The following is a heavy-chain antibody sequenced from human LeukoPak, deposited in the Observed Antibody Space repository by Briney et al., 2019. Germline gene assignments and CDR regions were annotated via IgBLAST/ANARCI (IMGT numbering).Heavy chain of an antibody. J-gene: IGHJ4*02. V-gene: IGHV3-30*02. D-gene: IGHD3-3*01. Sequence: PGGSLRLSCAASGFTFNKHGMHWVRQAPGKGLEWFSFIRNDGNDKYYADSEKGRFTISRDNSKNTLYLQMNSLRPEDTALYYCVRDFEWSFDTWDQGTLVTVSS. CDR3: VRDFEWSFDT. CDR1: GFTFNKHG. CDR2: IRNDGNDK.